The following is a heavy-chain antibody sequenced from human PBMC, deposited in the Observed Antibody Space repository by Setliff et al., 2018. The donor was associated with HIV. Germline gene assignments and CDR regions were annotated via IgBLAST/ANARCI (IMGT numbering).Heavy chain of an antibody. D-gene: IGHD3-22*01. V-gene: IGHV1-8*01. J-gene: IGHJ4*02. CDR1: GYSFSSYG. CDR2: MSTDNGNT. CDR3: ARGPIHDSSGYYYAY. Sequence: ASVKVSCKASGYSFSSYGIGWVRLAPGQGLEWMGWMSTDNGNTGYAQKFQGRVTMTRNTSISTAYMELSSLRSEDTAVYYCARGPIHDSSGYYYAYWGQGTLVTV.